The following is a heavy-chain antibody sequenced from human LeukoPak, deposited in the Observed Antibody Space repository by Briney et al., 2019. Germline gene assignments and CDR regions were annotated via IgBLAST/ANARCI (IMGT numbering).Heavy chain of an antibody. J-gene: IGHJ4*02. D-gene: IGHD1-20*01. CDR1: GFTFTSYG. Sequence: GGSLRLSCAASGFTFTSYGMHWVRQAPGKGLEWVSYISSSSSTIYYADSVKGRFTISRDNAKNTLYLQMGSLRAEDLAVYYCARDFGLTGKVDYWGQGTLVTVSS. CDR3: ARDFGLTGKVDY. CDR2: ISSSSSTI. V-gene: IGHV3-48*01.